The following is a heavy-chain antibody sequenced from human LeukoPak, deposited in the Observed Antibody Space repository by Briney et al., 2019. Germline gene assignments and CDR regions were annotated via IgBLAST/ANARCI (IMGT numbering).Heavy chain of an antibody. D-gene: IGHD1-14*01. Sequence: PSETLSLTCAVYGGSFSGYYWSWIRQPPGKGLEWIGEINHSGSTNYNPSLKSRVTISVDTSKNQFSLKLSSVTAADTAVYYCARGLNRWYFDLWGRGTLVTVSS. CDR1: GGSFSGYY. CDR3: ARGLNRWYFDL. J-gene: IGHJ2*01. V-gene: IGHV4-34*01. CDR2: INHSGST.